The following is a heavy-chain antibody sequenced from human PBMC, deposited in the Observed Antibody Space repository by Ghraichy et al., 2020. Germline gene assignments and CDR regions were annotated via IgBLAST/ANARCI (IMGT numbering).Heavy chain of an antibody. Sequence: ASVKVSCKASGYTFTSYAMHWVRQAPGQGLEWMGWINAGNGNTKYSQKFQGRVTITRDTSASTAYMELSSLRSEDTAVYYCARGSSSTAKSFDPWGQGTLVTVSS. J-gene: IGHJ5*02. CDR1: GYTFTSYA. CDR3: ARGSSSTAKSFDP. CDR2: INAGNGNT. D-gene: IGHD2-2*01. V-gene: IGHV1-3*01.